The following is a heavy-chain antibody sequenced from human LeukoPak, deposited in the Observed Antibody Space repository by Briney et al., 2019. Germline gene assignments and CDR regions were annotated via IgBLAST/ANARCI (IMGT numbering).Heavy chain of an antibody. V-gene: IGHV3-30*02. CDR3: AKDDDSSVYYYPDY. J-gene: IGHJ4*02. D-gene: IGHD3-22*01. CDR1: GFTFSSYA. Sequence: GGSLRLSCAASGFTFSSYAMHWVRQAPGKGLEWVTFIRYDGNNKYYADSVKGRFTISRDNSKNTLYLQMNSLRAEDTAVYYCAKDDDSSVYYYPDYWGQGSLVTVSS. CDR2: IRYDGNNK.